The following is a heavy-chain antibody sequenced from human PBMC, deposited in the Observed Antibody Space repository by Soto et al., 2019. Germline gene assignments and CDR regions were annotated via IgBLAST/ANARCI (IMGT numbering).Heavy chain of an antibody. CDR1: GYTFTNYA. V-gene: IGHV1-3*04. Sequence: QVQLVQSGAEVKKPGASVKVSCKASGYTFTNYAMHWVRQAPGQRLEWMGWINTSKGNTKYSQKFQGRVTITRDTSASTAYMELSSLRSEDTAMYYCARAGDDCSAANCYVIDYWGQGTLVTVSS. D-gene: IGHD2-2*01. CDR2: INTSKGNT. CDR3: ARAGDDCSAANCYVIDY. J-gene: IGHJ4*02.